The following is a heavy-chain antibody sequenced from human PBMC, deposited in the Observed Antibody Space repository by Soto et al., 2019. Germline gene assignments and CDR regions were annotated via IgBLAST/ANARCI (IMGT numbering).Heavy chain of an antibody. CDR3: ATANGEYYYHSSGYFLGY. D-gene: IGHD3-22*01. Sequence: ASVKVSCKASGYTFTSYDINWVRQATGQGLEWMGWMNPNSGNTGYAQKFQGRVTMTRNTSISTAYMELSSLRSEDTAVYYCATANGEYYYHSSGYFLGYWGQGTLVTVSS. J-gene: IGHJ4*02. V-gene: IGHV1-8*01. CDR2: MNPNSGNT. CDR1: GYTFTSYD.